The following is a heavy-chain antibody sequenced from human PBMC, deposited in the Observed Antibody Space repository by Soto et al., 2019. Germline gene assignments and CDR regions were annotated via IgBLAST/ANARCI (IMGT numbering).Heavy chain of an antibody. CDR2: ISGSNNNI. CDR3: ATEELCGADCYFFKH. J-gene: IGHJ4*02. D-gene: IGHD2-21*02. Sequence: VGSLRLSCAVSGFNLRNYEMNWVRQVPGKGLEWISKISGSNNNIYYADSVQGRFTISRDNANNVLFLQMNSLRAEDTATYHCATEELCGADCYFFKHWGQGTLVTVS. CDR1: GFNLRNYE. V-gene: IGHV3-48*03.